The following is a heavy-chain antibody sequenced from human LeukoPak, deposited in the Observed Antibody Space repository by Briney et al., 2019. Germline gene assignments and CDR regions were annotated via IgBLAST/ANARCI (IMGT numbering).Heavy chain of an antibody. CDR2: IKNDGSDK. Sequence: GGSLRLSCEASGFIFSAAWMTWVRQAPGKGLEWVATIKNDGSDKYYVDSVKGRFTLSRDNAKNLVYLQMNSLRVEGTAVYYCVNLGYSDGGQGTLVTVSS. D-gene: IGHD5-12*01. CDR3: VNLGYSD. CDR1: GFIFSAAW. J-gene: IGHJ4*02. V-gene: IGHV3-7*01.